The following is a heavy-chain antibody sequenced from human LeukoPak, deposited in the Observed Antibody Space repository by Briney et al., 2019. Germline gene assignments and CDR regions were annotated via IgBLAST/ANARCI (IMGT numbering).Heavy chain of an antibody. V-gene: IGHV4-4*07. CDR1: GGSISSYY. J-gene: IGHJ4*02. Sequence: SETLSLTCTVSGGSISSYYWGWVRQPAGKGLEWIGRIYASGNTNYNPSLKGRVTMTVDTSKNQFSLNLSSVTAADTAVYYCARGRGSSWYYFDSWGQGTLVTVSS. CDR3: ARGRGSSWYYFDS. CDR2: IYASGNT. D-gene: IGHD6-13*01.